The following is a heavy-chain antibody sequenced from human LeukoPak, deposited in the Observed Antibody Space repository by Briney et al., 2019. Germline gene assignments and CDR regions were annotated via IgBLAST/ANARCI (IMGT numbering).Heavy chain of an antibody. J-gene: IGHJ5*01. V-gene: IGHV1-69*05. D-gene: IGHD4-23*01. Sequence: SVKVSCKASGGSFISWVRQAPGQGLEWMGGIIPLFGTPNYAQKFQGRVTMTTDESTNTAYMELSSLRSDDTAVYYCAGGQMGGKFDSWGQGTLVTISS. CDR3: AGGQMGGKFDS. CDR1: GGSF. CDR2: IIPLFGTP.